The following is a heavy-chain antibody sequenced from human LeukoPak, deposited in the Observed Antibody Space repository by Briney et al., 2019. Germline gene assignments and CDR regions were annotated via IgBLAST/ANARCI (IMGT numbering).Heavy chain of an antibody. CDR1: GGTFSSYA. D-gene: IGHD2-2*01. CDR3: ARAAHLGYCSSTSCSSMDV. J-gene: IGHJ6*02. CDR2: IIPNFGSA. V-gene: IGHV1-69*06. Sequence: GSSVKVSCKASGGTFSSYAIIWVRQAPGQELEWMGGIIPNFGSANYAQKFQGRVTITADKSTSTAYMELSSLRSEDTAVYYCARAAHLGYCSSTSCSSMDVWGQGTTVTVSS.